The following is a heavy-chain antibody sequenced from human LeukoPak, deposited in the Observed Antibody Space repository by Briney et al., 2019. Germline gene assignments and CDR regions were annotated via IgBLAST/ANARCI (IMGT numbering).Heavy chain of an antibody. CDR2: ISAYNGNT. V-gene: IGHV1-18*01. D-gene: IGHD4-23*01. Sequence: ASVKVSCKASGGTFSSYAISWVRQAPGQGLEWMGWISAYNGNTNYAQKLQGRVTMTTDTSTSTAYMELRSLRSDDTAVYYCARVTTVVTKGAFDIWGQGTMVTVSS. CDR1: GGTFSSYA. CDR3: ARVTTVVTKGAFDI. J-gene: IGHJ3*02.